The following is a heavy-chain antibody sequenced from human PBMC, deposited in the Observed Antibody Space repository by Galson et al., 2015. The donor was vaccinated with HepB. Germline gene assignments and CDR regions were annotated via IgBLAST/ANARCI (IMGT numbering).Heavy chain of an antibody. Sequence: SLRLSCAASGFTFSGYSMNWVRPAPGKGLEWVSYISTRGTSVSYADAVTGRFTVSRDNAKNSLYLQMNNLRAEDTAVYYCARLFPNSGSDSYYPWLYDFDYWGQGTLVTVSS. CDR2: ISTRGTSV. V-gene: IGHV3-48*04. J-gene: IGHJ4*02. D-gene: IGHD3-10*01. CDR1: GFTFSGYS. CDR3: ARLFPNSGSDSYYPWLYDFDY.